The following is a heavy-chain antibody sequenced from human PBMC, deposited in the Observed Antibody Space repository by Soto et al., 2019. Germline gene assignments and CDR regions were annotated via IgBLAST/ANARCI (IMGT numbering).Heavy chain of an antibody. CDR3: ARSQGSSTSLEIYYYYYYGMDV. Sequence: QVQLVQSGAEVKKPGSSVKVSCKASGGTFSSYAISWVRQAPGQGLEWMGGIIPISGTANYAQKFQGRVKLTADESTSTAYMELGSLRSEDTAVYYCARSQGSSTSLEIYYYYYYGMDVWGQGTTVTVSS. CDR1: GGTFSSYA. D-gene: IGHD2-2*01. J-gene: IGHJ6*02. CDR2: IIPISGTA. V-gene: IGHV1-69*01.